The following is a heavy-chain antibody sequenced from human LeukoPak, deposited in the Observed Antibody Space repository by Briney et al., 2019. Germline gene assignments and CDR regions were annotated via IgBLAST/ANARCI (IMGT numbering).Heavy chain of an antibody. Sequence: GGSLRLSCAASGFTFSSYAMSWVRQAPGKGLEWVSAISGSGGSTYYADSVKGRFTISRDNSKNALYLQMNSLRAEDTAVYYCAKVDRAVIGGNFDYWGQGTLVTVSS. CDR2: ISGSGGST. V-gene: IGHV3-23*01. J-gene: IGHJ4*02. CDR1: GFTFSSYA. CDR3: AKVDRAVIGGNFDY. D-gene: IGHD3-22*01.